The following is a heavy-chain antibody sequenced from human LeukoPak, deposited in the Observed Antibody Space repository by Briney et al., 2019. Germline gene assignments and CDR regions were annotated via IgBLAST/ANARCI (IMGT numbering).Heavy chain of an antibody. Sequence: GSLRLSCAASGFPFSSYAMYWVRQAPGKGLVWVARIHGDGDNISYADSVRSRFTISRDNAKDTLYLHMNSLRPEDTAVYYCARAQVGAPTDLWGQGTLVTVSS. J-gene: IGHJ5*02. CDR3: ARAQVGAPTDL. D-gene: IGHD1-26*01. CDR2: IHGDGDNI. CDR1: GFPFSSYA. V-gene: IGHV3-74*01.